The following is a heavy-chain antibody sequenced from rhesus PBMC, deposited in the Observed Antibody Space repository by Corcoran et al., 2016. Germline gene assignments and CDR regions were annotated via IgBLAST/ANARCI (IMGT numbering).Heavy chain of an antibody. V-gene: IGHV4-99*01. CDR2: ISGGSGIT. D-gene: IGHD5-24*01. CDR3: ARPTTLGTTY. Sequence: QVQLQESGPGLVKPSETLSLTCAVSGYSIRSGYYGGWIRQPPGKGLEYVGYISGGSGITYYNPSLKSRVTISKDTSNNQFSLKLTSVTAADTAVYYCARPTTLGTTYWGQGVLVTVSS. CDR1: GYSIRSGYY. J-gene: IGHJ4*01.